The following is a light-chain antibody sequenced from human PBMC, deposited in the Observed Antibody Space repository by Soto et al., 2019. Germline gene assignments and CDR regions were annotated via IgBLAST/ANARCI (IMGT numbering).Light chain of an antibody. CDR1: RTVSNR. CDR2: GAS. CDR3: QQYYHWPVT. V-gene: IGKV3-15*01. Sequence: EILMTQSPDTLSVSPGERVTLSCSASRTVSNRLAWYQHKPGQAPRLLISGASTGATGIPPRFRGSGSGTEFTLTVETLQSEDIAIYYCQQYYHWPVTFGGGTKVEI. J-gene: IGKJ4*01.